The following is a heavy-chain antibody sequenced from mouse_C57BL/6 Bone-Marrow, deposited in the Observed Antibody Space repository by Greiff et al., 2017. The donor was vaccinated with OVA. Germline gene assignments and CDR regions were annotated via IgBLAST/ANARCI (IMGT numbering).Heavy chain of an antibody. V-gene: IGHV1-69*01. CDR2: IDPSDSYT. CDR3: AREDYYGSPWFAY. J-gene: IGHJ3*01. D-gene: IGHD1-1*01. Sequence: QVQLQQPGAELVMPGASVKLSCKASGYTFTSYWMHWVKQRPGQGLEWIGEIDPSDSYTNNNQKFKGKSTLTVDKSSSTAYMQLSSLTSEDSAVYYCAREDYYGSPWFAYWGQGTLVTVSA. CDR1: GYTFTSYW.